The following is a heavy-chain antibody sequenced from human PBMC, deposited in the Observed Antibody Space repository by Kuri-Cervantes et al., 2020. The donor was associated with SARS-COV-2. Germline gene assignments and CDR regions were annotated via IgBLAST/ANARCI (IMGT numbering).Heavy chain of an antibody. J-gene: IGHJ4*02. CDR3: AMYFYGSGNYHDTHDK. Sequence: ASVKVSCKSSGLTFVNYAMHWVRQAPGQRLERMGWINAGNGDTKISQKFQGRVTITRDIFADTAYMDLSSLRSEDTAVYYCAMYFYGSGNYHDTHDKWGQGALVTVSS. D-gene: IGHD3-10*01. CDR1: GLTFVNYA. V-gene: IGHV1-3*01. CDR2: INAGNGDT.